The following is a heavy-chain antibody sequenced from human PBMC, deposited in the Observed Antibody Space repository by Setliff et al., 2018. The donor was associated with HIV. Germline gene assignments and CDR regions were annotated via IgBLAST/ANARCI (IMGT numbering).Heavy chain of an antibody. V-gene: IGHV4-4*07. CDR1: GDSIGYYY. D-gene: IGHD2-15*01. CDR2: IHTSGST. CDR3: ARDRIEVVVDGPHDVFDV. Sequence: SETLSLTCTVSGDSIGYYYWSWIRQPAGRGLEWMGRIHTSGSTNYNTSLTSRVTLSVDTSKNQFFLKLTSLSAADTAVYYCARDRIEVVVDGPHDVFDVWGRGTTVTV. J-gene: IGHJ3*01.